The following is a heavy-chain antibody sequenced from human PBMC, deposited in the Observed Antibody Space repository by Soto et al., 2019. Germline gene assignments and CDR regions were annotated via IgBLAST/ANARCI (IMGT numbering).Heavy chain of an antibody. Sequence: QVPLVQSGAEVKKPGASVKVSCKSSGYTFTRYGISWVRQAPGQGLEWMGWISAYNGNTNYAQKLQGRVTMTTDTATRTAYVQERSLGSDATAVDSLAREGYWSSTSCPGAAFDSWGKGTMVTVGS. J-gene: IGHJ3*02. D-gene: IGHD2-2*01. CDR3: AREGYWSSTSCPGAAFDS. V-gene: IGHV1-18*01. CDR2: ISAYNGNT. CDR1: GYTFTRYG.